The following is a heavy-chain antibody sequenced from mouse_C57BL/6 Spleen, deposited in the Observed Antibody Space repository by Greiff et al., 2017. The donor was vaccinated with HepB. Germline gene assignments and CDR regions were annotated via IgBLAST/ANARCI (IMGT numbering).Heavy chain of an antibody. Sequence: QVQLQQPGAELVMPGASVKLSCKASGYTFTSYWMHWVKQRPGQGLEWIGEIDPSDSYTNYNQKFKGKSTLTVDKSSSTAYMQLRSLTSEDSAVYYCARWGRPMDYWGQGTSVTVSS. CDR3: ARWGRPMDY. D-gene: IGHD6-1*01. CDR1: GYTFTSYW. V-gene: IGHV1-69*01. J-gene: IGHJ4*01. CDR2: IDPSDSYT.